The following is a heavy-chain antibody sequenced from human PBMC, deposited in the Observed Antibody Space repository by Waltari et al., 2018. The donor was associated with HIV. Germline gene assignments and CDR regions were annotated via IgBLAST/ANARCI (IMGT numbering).Heavy chain of an antibody. V-gene: IGHV4-34*01. CDR3: ARGVFSLIVAGTNFDY. CDR1: GGSFNNYY. CDR2: IDHSGTS. Sequence: QVQLQQWGTGLLKPSETLALTCAVYGGSFNNYYWSWFRQPPGKGLEWIGQIDHSGTSHYNPTLKDRLTMSVDTSKNQISLKLTSATAADTAVFYCARGVFSLIVAGTNFDYWGQGFLVTVSS. D-gene: IGHD5-12*01. J-gene: IGHJ4*02.